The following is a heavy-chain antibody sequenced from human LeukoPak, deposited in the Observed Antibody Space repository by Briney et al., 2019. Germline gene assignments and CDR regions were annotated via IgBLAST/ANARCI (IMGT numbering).Heavy chain of an antibody. J-gene: IGHJ6*03. Sequence: GGSLRLSCAASGFTFSSYGMHWVRQAPGKGLEWVSSISSSSSYIYYADSVKGRFTISRDNAKNSLYLQMNSLRAEDTAVYYCARGDTANMDVWGKGTTVTVSS. CDR2: ISSSSSYI. CDR1: GFTFSSYG. V-gene: IGHV3-21*01. CDR3: ARGDTANMDV. D-gene: IGHD5-18*01.